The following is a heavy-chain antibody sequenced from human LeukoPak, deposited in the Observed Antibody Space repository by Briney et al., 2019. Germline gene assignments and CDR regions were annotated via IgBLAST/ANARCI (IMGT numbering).Heavy chain of an antibody. J-gene: IGHJ6*03. V-gene: IGHV3-21*01. D-gene: IGHD2-8*01. CDR3: AKDRCSNGVGCYYYYMDV. Sequence: GGALRLSCAASGFTFSSYSMNWVGQAAGKGVEGVSSISSSSSYIYYADSVKGGFTISRDSSKNILYLQMNSLRAEDTAVYYCAKDRCSNGVGCYYYYMDVWGKGTTVTISS. CDR2: ISSSSSYI. CDR1: GFTFSSYS.